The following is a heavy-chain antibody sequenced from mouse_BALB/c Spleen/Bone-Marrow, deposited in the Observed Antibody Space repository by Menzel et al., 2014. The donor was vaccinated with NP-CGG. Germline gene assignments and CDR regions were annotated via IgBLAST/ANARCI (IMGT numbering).Heavy chain of an antibody. J-gene: IGHJ2*01. CDR3: VRSGSSSGYFDY. D-gene: IGHD1-1*01. V-gene: IGHV5-17*02. CDR2: ISSGSSTI. CDR1: GFTFSGFG. Sequence: EVKLMESGGGLVQPGGSRKLSCAASGFTFSGFGMHWVRQAPEKGLEWVAYISSGSSTIYYGDTVMGRFTISRDNPKNTLFLQMTSLRSEDTATYYCVRSGSSSGYFDYWGQGTTLTVSS.